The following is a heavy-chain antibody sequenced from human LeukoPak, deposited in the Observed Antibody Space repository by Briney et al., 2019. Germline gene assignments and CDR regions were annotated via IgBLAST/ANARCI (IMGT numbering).Heavy chain of an antibody. CDR1: GYTSTSYG. J-gene: IGHJ4*02. CDR3: ARVTGRTFGGVPDY. CDR2: ISAYNGNT. Sequence: GASVKVSCKASGYTSTSYGISWVRQAPGQGLEWMGWISAYNGNTNYAQKLQGRVTMTTDTSTSTAYMELRSLRSDDTAVYYCARVTGRTFGGVPDYWGQGTLVTVSS. V-gene: IGHV1-18*01. D-gene: IGHD3-16*01.